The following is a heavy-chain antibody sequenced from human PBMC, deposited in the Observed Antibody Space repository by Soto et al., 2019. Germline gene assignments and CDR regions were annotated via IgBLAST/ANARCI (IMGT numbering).Heavy chain of an antibody. V-gene: IGHV1-69*06. J-gene: IGHJ2*01. D-gene: IGHD3-22*01. Sequence: QVELVQSGAEVKKPGSSVKVSCQASEDTFRNYAISWVRQAPGQGLEWMGGIIPIFGTANYAQKFQGRVTITADTTGNKVYLGLSRLRTEDTALYYCSGTKYDSSAYSFWYIGLWGRGTLVTFSS. CDR3: SGTKYDSSAYSFWYIGL. CDR1: EDTFRNYA. CDR2: IIPIFGTA.